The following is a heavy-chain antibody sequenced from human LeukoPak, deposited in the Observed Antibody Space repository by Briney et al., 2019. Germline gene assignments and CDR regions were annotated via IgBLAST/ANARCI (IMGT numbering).Heavy chain of an antibody. D-gene: IGHD2-15*01. CDR3: ARDSTNTQMWYH. Sequence: GASVKVSCKASGYNFINDYIHWVRQAPGQGLEWMGWISAYNGNTNYAQKLQGRVTMTTDTSTSTAYMELRSLRSDDTAVYYCARDSTNTQMWYHWGQGTLVTVSS. V-gene: IGHV1-18*04. CDR1: GYNFINDY. CDR2: ISAYNGNT. J-gene: IGHJ4*02.